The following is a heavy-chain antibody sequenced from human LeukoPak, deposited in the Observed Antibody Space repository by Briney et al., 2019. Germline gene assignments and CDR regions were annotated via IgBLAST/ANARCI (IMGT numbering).Heavy chain of an antibody. J-gene: IGHJ4*02. V-gene: IGHV3-11*01. CDR2: ISSSGSTI. Sequence: GGSLRLSCAASGYTFSDYYMSWIRQAPGKGLEWVSYISSSGSTIYYADSVKGRFTISRDNAKNSLYLQMSSLRAEDTAVYYCARRGIAARMTVDYWGQGTLVTVSS. D-gene: IGHD6-6*01. CDR3: ARRGIAARMTVDY. CDR1: GYTFSDYY.